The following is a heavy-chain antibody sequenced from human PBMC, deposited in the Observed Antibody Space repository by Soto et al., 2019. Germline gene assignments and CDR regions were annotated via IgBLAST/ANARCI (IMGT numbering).Heavy chain of an antibody. Sequence: PGGSLRLSCAASGFTFSTYNMNWVRQAPGKGLEWVSSISSSSSYIYYADSVEGRFTISRDNAKNSLYLQMNGLRAEDTAVYYCTAFHSSSSPLRYWGQGTLVTVSS. D-gene: IGHD6-6*01. CDR3: TAFHSSSSPLRY. CDR1: GFTFSTYN. CDR2: ISSSSSYI. J-gene: IGHJ4*02. V-gene: IGHV3-21*01.